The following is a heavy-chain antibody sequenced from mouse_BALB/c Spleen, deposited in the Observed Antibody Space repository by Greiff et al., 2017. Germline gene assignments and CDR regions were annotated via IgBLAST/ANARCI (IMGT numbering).Heavy chain of an antibody. D-gene: IGHD2-3*01. V-gene: IGHV1-4*02. J-gene: IGHJ3*01. CDR2: INPSSGYT. Sequence: VQLQQSAAELARPGASVKMSCKASGYTFTSYTMHWVKQRPGQGLEWIGYINPSSGYTEYNQKFKDKTTLTADKSSSTAYMQLSSLTSEDSAVYYCARPDGYPFAYWGQGTLVTVSA. CDR3: ARPDGYPFAY. CDR1: GYTFTSYT.